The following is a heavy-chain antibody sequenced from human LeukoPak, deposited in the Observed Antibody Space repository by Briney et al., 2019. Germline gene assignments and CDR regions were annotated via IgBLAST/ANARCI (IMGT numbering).Heavy chain of an antibody. CDR3: ATLGQLRPPYYYYYGMDV. Sequence: GGSLRLSCAASGFTFSSYAMSWVRQAPGKGLEWVSAISGSGGSTYYADSVKGRFTISRDISKNTLYLQMNSLRAEDTAVYYCATLGQLRPPYYYYYGMDVWGQGTTVTVSS. J-gene: IGHJ6*02. CDR2: ISGSGGST. CDR1: GFTFSSYA. V-gene: IGHV3-23*01. D-gene: IGHD6-13*01.